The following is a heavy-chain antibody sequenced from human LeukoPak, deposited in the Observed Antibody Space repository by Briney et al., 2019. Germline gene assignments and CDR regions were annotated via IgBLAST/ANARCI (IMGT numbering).Heavy chain of an antibody. J-gene: IGHJ6*02. Sequence: GRSLRLSCAASGFTFSSYGMHWVRQAPGKGLDWVAVISYDGSDKYYADSVKGRFTIFRDNSKNTLYLQMNSLRTEDTAVYYCAKDGRPEGMDVWGQGTTVTVSS. CDR2: ISYDGSDK. V-gene: IGHV3-30*18. CDR1: GFTFSSYG. CDR3: AKDGRPEGMDV.